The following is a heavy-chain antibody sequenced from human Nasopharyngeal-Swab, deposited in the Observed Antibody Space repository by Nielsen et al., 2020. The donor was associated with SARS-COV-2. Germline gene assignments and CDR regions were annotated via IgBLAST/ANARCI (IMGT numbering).Heavy chain of an antibody. Sequence: SETLSLICTVSGGSISSYYWSWIRQPPGKGLEWIGYIYYSGSTNYNPSLKSRVTISVDTSKNQFSLKLSSVTAADTAVYYCASGVRGVPYYYYMDVWGKGTTVTVSS. D-gene: IGHD3-10*01. J-gene: IGHJ6*03. V-gene: IGHV4-59*01. CDR3: ASGVRGVPYYYYMDV. CDR2: IYYSGST. CDR1: GGSISSYY.